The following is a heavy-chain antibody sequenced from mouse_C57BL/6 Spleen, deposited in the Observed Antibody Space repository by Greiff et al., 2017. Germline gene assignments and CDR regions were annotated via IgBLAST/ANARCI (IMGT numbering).Heavy chain of an antibody. CDR1: GYSITSGYY. J-gene: IGHJ2*01. D-gene: IGHD2-3*01. Sequence: ESGPGLVKPSQSLSLTCSVTGYSITSGYYWNWIRQFPGNKLEWMGYISYDGSNNYNPSLKNRISITRYTSKNQFFLKLNSVTTEDTATYYCARGPYDAGDYWGQGTTLTVSS. CDR3: ARGPYDAGDY. V-gene: IGHV3-6*01. CDR2: ISYDGSN.